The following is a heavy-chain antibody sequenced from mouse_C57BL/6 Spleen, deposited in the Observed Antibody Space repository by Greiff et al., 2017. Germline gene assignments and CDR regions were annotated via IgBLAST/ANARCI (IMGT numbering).Heavy chain of an antibody. J-gene: IGHJ4*01. V-gene: IGHV2-5*01. D-gene: IGHD2-5*01. CDR1: GFSLTSYG. Sequence: QVQLKESGPGLVQPSQSLSITCTVSGFSLTSYGVHWVRQSPGKGLEWLGVIWRGGSTDYNAAFMSRLSITKDNSKSQVYFKMNSLQADDTAIYYCAKKEGIYSNSNLYAMDYWGQGTSVTVSS. CDR2: IWRGGST. CDR3: AKKEGIYSNSNLYAMDY.